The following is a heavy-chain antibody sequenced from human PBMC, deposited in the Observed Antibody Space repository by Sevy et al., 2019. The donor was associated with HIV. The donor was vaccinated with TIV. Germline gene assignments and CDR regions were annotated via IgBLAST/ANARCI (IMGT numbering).Heavy chain of an antibody. CDR2: IYFTGST. J-gene: IGHJ4*02. CDR1: GGSTSLYY. CDR3: ARAPLISLDILGATSVFDS. Sequence: SETLSLTCTVSGGSTSLYYWSWIRQPPGKGLEWIGYIYFTGSTDYNPSPKSRVTISLDTPKNQFSLKLSSVTAADTAVYYCARAPLISLDILGATSVFDSWGQGTPVTVSS. V-gene: IGHV4-59*13. D-gene: IGHD1-26*01.